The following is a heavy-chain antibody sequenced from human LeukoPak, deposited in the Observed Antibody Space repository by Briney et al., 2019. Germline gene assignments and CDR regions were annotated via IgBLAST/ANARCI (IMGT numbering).Heavy chain of an antibody. J-gene: IGHJ4*02. V-gene: IGHV1-24*01. CDR1: GYTLTELS. CDR3: VTDVATFYFDY. Sequence: ASVKVSCKVSGYTLTELSIHWVRQAPGKGLEWMGGFDTEAGETLYAQKFQGRVTMTEDTSTDTESMELSSLRSQNTRPYYCVTDVATFYFDYWGQGCLVTVSS. D-gene: IGHD5-12*01. CDR2: FDTEAGET.